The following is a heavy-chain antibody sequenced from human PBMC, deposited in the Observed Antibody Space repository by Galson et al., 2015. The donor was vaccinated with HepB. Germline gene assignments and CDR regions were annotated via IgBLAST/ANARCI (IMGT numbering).Heavy chain of an antibody. Sequence: SLRLSCAASGFTFSSYGMHWVRQAPGKGLEWVAVIWYDGSNKYYADSVKGRFTISRDNSKNTLYLQMNSLRAEDTAVYYCARGPAYCGGDCYYHYYYYGMDVWGQGTTVTVSS. CDR1: GFTFSSYG. CDR2: IWYDGSNK. CDR3: ARGPAYCGGDCYYHYYYYGMDV. D-gene: IGHD2-21*02. J-gene: IGHJ6*02. V-gene: IGHV3-33*01.